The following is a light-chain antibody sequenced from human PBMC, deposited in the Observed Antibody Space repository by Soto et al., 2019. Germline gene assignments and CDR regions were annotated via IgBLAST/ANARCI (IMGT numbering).Light chain of an antibody. CDR3: QQTYSALWT. J-gene: IGKJ1*01. CDR1: QTITTY. Sequence: DIQMTQSPSSLSASVGDRVTISCRASQTITTYLNWYQQKPGKAPKLLIYAASRLHSGVPSRLSGSGSGTDFTLTIISLQPEDFAAYYCQQTYSALWTFGQGTKLEMK. V-gene: IGKV1-39*01. CDR2: AAS.